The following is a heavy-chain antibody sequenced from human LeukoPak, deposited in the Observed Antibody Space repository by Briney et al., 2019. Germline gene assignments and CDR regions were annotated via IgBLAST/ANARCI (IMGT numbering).Heavy chain of an antibody. D-gene: IGHD6-13*01. Sequence: SQTLSLTCTVSGGSISSGGYYWSWIRQPPGKGLEWIGYIYHSGSTYYHPSLKSRVTISVDTSKNQFSLKLSSVTAADTAVYYCARSRSSSLRKGYWYFDLWGRGTLVTVSS. V-gene: IGHV4-30-2*01. J-gene: IGHJ2*01. CDR2: IYHSGST. CDR1: GGSISSGGYY. CDR3: ARSRSSSLRKGYWYFDL.